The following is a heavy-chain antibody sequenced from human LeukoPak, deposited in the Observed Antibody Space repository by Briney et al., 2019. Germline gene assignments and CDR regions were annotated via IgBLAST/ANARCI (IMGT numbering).Heavy chain of an antibody. V-gene: IGHV1-18*01. CDR3: ARVEDIVVVPAAYFDY. CDR2: ISAYNGNT. Sequence: ASVKVSCKASGYTFTSYGISWVRQAPGQGLEWVGWISAYNGNTNYAQKLQGRVTMTTDTSTSTAYMELRSLRSDGTAVYYCARVEDIVVVPAAYFDYWGQGTLVTVSS. CDR1: GYTFTSYG. D-gene: IGHD2-2*01. J-gene: IGHJ4*02.